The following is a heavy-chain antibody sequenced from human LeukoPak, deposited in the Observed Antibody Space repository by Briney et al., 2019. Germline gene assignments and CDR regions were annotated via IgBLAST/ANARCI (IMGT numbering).Heavy chain of an antibody. CDR1: GFTFSSYS. Sequence: GSLRLSCAASGFTFSSYSMNWVRQAPGKGLEWVSSISSSSSYIYYADSVKGRFTISRDNAKNSLYLQMNSLRAEDTAVYYCASSGRGSLRYFDWLLPFDPWGQGTLVTVSS. J-gene: IGHJ5*02. D-gene: IGHD3-9*01. CDR3: ASSGRGSLRYFDWLLPFDP. V-gene: IGHV3-21*01. CDR2: ISSSSSYI.